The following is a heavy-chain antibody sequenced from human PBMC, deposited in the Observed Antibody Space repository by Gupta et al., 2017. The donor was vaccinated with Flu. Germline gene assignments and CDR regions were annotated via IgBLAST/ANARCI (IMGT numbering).Heavy chain of an antibody. J-gene: IGHJ4*02. D-gene: IGHD3-3*01. Sequence: QAPGKGLEWVAVIWYDGSNKYYADSVKGRFTISRDNSKNTLYLQMNSLRAEDTAVYYCARAFLPWSGYYPFDYWGQGTLVTVSS. V-gene: IGHV3-33*01. CDR3: ARAFLPWSGYYPFDY. CDR2: IWYDGSNK.